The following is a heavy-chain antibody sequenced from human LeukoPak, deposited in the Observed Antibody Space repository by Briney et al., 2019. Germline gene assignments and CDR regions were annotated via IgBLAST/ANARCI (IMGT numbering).Heavy chain of an antibody. Sequence: GGSLRLSCAASGFTFSSYAMHWVRQAPGKGLEWVAVISYDGSNKYYADSVKGRFTISRDNSKNTLYLQMNSLRAEDTAVYYCARRPRPMTLRYYYYGMDVWGQGTTVTVSS. V-gene: IGHV3-30*14. D-gene: IGHD3-22*01. CDR3: ARRPRPMTLRYYYYGMDV. J-gene: IGHJ6*02. CDR1: GFTFSSYA. CDR2: ISYDGSNK.